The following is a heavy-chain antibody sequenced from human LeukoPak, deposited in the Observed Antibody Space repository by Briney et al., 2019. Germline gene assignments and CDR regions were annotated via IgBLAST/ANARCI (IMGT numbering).Heavy chain of an antibody. CDR2: ISGSGDTT. J-gene: IGHJ6*02. CDR3: AKGNDRDYYYYGMDV. V-gene: IGHV3-23*01. D-gene: IGHD1-1*01. Sequence: GGSLRLSCAASGFTFNNYAMSWVRQAPGKGLEWVSAISGSGDTTYYADSVKGRFTISRDNSKNTLYLQMNSLRAEDTAVYYCAKGNDRDYYYYGMDVWGQGTTVTVSS. CDR1: GFTFNNYA.